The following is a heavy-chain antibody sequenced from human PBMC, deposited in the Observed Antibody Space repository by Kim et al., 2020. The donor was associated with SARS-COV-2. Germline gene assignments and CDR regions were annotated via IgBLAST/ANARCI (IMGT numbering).Heavy chain of an antibody. CDR3: ARPLLWEDY. V-gene: IGHV3-23*01. CDR1: GFTFSSYT. Sequence: GGSLRLSCVASGFTFSSYTMNWVRQAPGKGLEWVSAISGSGDSTYYADSVKGRFTISRDNSKNTLYLQMNSLRAEDTAVYYCARPLLWEDYWGQGTLVTVSS. J-gene: IGHJ4*02. D-gene: IGHD3-10*01. CDR2: ISGSGDST.